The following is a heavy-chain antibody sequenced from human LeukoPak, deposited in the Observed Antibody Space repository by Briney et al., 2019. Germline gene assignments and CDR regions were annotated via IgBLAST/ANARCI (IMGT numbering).Heavy chain of an antibody. V-gene: IGHV1-18*01. J-gene: IGHJ4*02. CDR2: ISAYNGNT. Sequence: ASVKVSCKASGYTFTSYGISWVRQAPGQGLEWMGWISAYNGNTNYAQKLQGRVTMTTDTSTSTACMELRSLRSDDTAVYYCARRGVLYSGYDYRADYWGQGTLVTVSS. D-gene: IGHD5-12*01. CDR3: ARRGVLYSGYDYRADY. CDR1: GYTFTSYG.